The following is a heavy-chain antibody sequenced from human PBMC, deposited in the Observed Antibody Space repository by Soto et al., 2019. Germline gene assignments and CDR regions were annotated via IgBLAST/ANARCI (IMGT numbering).Heavy chain of an antibody. D-gene: IGHD2-2*01. CDR3: AREYCSSTSCYAGIDY. CDR1: GDTITSYA. J-gene: IGHJ4*02. CDR2: MNPNSGTT. Sequence: ASVKASCKASGDTITSYAINWVRQATEQGLEWMGGMNPNSGTTAYAQKFQGRVTMTTNDSTSTAYMELSSLRSEDTAVYYCAREYCSSTSCYAGIDYWGQGTLVTVSS. V-gene: IGHV1-8*01.